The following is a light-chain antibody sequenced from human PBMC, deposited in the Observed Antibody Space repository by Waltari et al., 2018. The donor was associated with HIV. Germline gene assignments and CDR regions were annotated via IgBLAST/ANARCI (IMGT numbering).Light chain of an antibody. CDR1: QGISAA. CDR2: DVS. V-gene: IGKV1-13*02. CDR3: QQFNSYPLT. J-gene: IGKJ5*01. Sequence: AIQLTQSPSSLSASVGDTVIITCRTSQGISAALAWYRQKPGKTPELLIYDVSTLQSGVPSKFSGSGSGTDFTLTINSLRPEDSATYYCQQFNSYPLTFGQGTRLEIK.